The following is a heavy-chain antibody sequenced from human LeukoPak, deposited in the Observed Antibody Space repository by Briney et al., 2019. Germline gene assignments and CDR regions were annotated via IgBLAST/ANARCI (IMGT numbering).Heavy chain of an antibody. CDR2: ISGSGGGT. J-gene: IGHJ4*02. CDR3: ARDLTTVINFDY. CDR1: GFTFSSYA. Sequence: GGSLRLSCAASGFTFSSYAMNWVRQAPGKGLEWVSAISGSGGGTYYADSVKGRFTISRDNAKNSLYLQMNSLRAEDTAVYYCARDLTTVINFDYWGQGTLVTVSS. D-gene: IGHD4-17*01. V-gene: IGHV3-23*01.